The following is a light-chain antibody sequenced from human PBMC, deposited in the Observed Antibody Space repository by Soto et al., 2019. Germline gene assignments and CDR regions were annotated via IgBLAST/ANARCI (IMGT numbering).Light chain of an antibody. CDR3: QQYGSSPWT. CDR1: QSVSSSY. Sequence: EIVLTQSPGTLSLSPGERATLSCRASQSVSSSYLAWYQQKPGQAPRLLIYGASSRATGIPDRFSGSGSGTDFTLTISRLEPDDFAVYYCQQYGSSPWTFGQGTKVAIK. CDR2: GAS. J-gene: IGKJ1*01. V-gene: IGKV3-20*01.